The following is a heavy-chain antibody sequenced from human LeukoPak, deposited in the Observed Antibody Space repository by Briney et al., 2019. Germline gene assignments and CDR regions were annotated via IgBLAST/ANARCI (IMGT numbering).Heavy chain of an antibody. D-gene: IGHD3-9*01. CDR2: INPNSGGT. J-gene: IGHJ4*02. V-gene: IGHV1-2*06. Sequence: GASVKVSCKASGYTFTGYYMHRVRQAPGQGLEWMGRINPNSGGTNYAQKFQGRVTMTRDTSISTAYMELSRLRSDDTAVYYCAREDILTGYYPDYWGQGTLVTVSS. CDR1: GYTFTGYY. CDR3: AREDILTGYYPDY.